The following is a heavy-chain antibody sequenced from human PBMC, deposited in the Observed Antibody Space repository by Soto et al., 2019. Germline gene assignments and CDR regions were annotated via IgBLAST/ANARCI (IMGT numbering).Heavy chain of an antibody. CDR2: IYYSGST. Sequence: SETLSLTCTVSGGSISSYYWSWIRQPPGKGLEWIGYIYYSGSTNYNPSLNSRVNISVDTSTNQFSLKLSSVTAADTPVYYCATFLYSSSWLDYWGQGTLVTVSS. CDR1: GGSISSYY. V-gene: IGHV4-59*01. D-gene: IGHD6-13*01. J-gene: IGHJ4*02. CDR3: ATFLYSSSWLDY.